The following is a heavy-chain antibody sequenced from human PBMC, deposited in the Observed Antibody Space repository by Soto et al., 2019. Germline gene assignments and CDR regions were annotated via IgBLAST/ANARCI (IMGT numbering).Heavy chain of an antibody. D-gene: IGHD6-6*01. Sequence: SETLSLTCAVSGGSISSGGYSWSWIRQPPGKGLEWIGYIYHSGSTYYNPSLKSRATISVDRSKNQFSLKLSSVTAADTAVYYCARAAEYSSSTIAFDIWGQGTMVTVSS. CDR2: IYHSGST. J-gene: IGHJ3*02. CDR3: ARAAEYSSSTIAFDI. V-gene: IGHV4-30-2*01. CDR1: GGSISSGGYS.